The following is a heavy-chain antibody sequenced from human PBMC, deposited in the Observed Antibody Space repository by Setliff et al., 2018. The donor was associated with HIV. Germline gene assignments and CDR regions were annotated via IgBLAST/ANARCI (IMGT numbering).Heavy chain of an antibody. Sequence: SETLSLTCAVYGSSFNNYYWSWIRQSPGKGLEWIGEIDHSGGPNYKSSLKSRVTITIDTSKNQFSLKVTSVTAADTAIYYCARGPVSGYDRGRVDSWGQGTQVTVSS. J-gene: IGHJ4*02. D-gene: IGHD5-12*01. CDR1: GSSFNNYY. V-gene: IGHV4-34*01. CDR2: IDHSGGP. CDR3: ARGPVSGYDRGRVDS.